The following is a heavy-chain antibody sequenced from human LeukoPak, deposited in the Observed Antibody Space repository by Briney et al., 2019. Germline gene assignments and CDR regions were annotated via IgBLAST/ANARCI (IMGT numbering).Heavy chain of an antibody. CDR1: GFTFDDYG. V-gene: IGHV3-20*04. J-gene: IGHJ4*02. CDR3: ARQQQQLWYD. Sequence: GGSLRLSCAASGFTFDDYGMSWVRQAPGKGLEWVSGINWNGGSTGYADSVKGRFTISRDNAKNSLYLQMNSLRAEDTAVYFCARQQQQLWYDWGQGTLVTVSS. CDR2: INWNGGST. D-gene: IGHD5-18*01.